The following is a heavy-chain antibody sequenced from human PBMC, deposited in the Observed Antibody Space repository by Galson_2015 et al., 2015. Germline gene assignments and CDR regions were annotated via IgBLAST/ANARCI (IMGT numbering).Heavy chain of an antibody. CDR3: ASGYYLYAFDI. CDR1: GGSISSGSYY. Sequence: TLSLTCAVYGGSISSGSYYWRWIRQPAGKGLEWIGRIYTSGSTNYNPSLKSRVTISVDTSKNQFSLKLSSVTAADTAVYYCASGYYLYAFDIWGQGTMVTVSS. J-gene: IGHJ3*02. CDR2: IYTSGST. D-gene: IGHD2/OR15-2a*01. V-gene: IGHV4-61*02.